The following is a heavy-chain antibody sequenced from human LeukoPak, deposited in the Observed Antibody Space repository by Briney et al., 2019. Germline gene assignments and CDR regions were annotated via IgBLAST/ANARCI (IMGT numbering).Heavy chain of an antibody. Sequence: ASVKVSGKPAQHTFTSYDINWVRQATGQGRKCMGWMHPNSDNTGYAKKFQGRVTITRNTYTSTAYMEMSNRTSEDTGMHYCLSPALAGRQIGVDPWGQGTLVTVSS. CDR1: QHTFTSYD. V-gene: IGHV1-8*01. CDR2: MHPNSDNT. CDR3: LSPALAGRQIGVDP. J-gene: IGHJ5*02. D-gene: IGHD6-6*01.